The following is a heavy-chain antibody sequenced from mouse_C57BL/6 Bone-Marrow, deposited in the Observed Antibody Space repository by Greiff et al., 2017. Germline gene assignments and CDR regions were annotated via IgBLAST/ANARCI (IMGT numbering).Heavy chain of an antibody. V-gene: IGHV1-15*01. CDR1: GYTFTDYE. J-gene: IGHJ2*01. CDR3: TSDGDY. Sequence: QVQLQQSGAELVRPGASVTLSCKASGYTFTDYEMHWVKQIPVHGLEWIGAIDPETGGTVYNQKFKGKAKLTADKSSSTAYMELDSLTSEDSAVYCCTSDGDYWGQGTTLTVSA. CDR2: IDPETGGT.